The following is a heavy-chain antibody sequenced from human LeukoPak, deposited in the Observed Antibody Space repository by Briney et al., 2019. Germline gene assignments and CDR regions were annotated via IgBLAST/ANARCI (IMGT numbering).Heavy chain of an antibody. J-gene: IGHJ4*02. Sequence: SETLSLTCTVSGYSISSGYYWGWIRQPPGKGLEWIGHIYHIGSTYYNPSLKGRVTISVDTSKNQFSLNLSSVTAADTAVYYCARVTRCISASCYTPFDYWGQETLVTVSS. CDR3: ARVTRCISASCYTPFDY. CDR2: IYHIGST. V-gene: IGHV4-38-2*02. CDR1: GYSISSGYY. D-gene: IGHD2-2*02.